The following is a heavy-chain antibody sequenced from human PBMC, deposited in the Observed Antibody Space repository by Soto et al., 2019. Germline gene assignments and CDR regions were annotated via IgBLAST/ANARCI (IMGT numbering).Heavy chain of an antibody. CDR3: ARGGTGYYDSSGYYFDY. J-gene: IGHJ4*02. CDR1: GGSVSSGSYY. CDR2: IYYSGST. D-gene: IGHD3-22*01. V-gene: IGHV4-61*01. Sequence: QVQLQESGPGLVKPSETLSLTCTVSGGSVSSGSYYWSWIRQPPGKGLEWIGYIYYSGSTNYNPSLKSRVTISVDTSKNQFSLKLSSVTAADTAVYYCARGGTGYYDSSGYYFDYWGQGTLVTVSS.